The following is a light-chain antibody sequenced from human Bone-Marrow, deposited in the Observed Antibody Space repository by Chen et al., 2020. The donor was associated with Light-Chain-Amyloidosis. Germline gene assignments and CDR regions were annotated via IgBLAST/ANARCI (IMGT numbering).Light chain of an antibody. V-gene: IGKV1-39*01. Sequence: DIQLTQSPSSLSSSVGDRVTITCRAGQDISTYVNWYQQKLGKAPKLLIYAASSLQSGVPSRFSGSGSGTDFTLTIISLQPEDFATYFCQQSFRIPYTFGQGTKLQI. J-gene: IGKJ2*01. CDR1: QDISTY. CDR3: QQSFRIPYT. CDR2: AAS.